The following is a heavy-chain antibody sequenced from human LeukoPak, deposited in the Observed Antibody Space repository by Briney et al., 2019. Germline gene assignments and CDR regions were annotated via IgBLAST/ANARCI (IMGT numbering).Heavy chain of an antibody. CDR3: AMVDQLPYTAGAFDY. D-gene: IGHD2-2*02. CDR2: IYYSGST. J-gene: IGHJ4*02. Sequence: PSETLSLTCTVSGGSISSSSYYWGWIRQPPGKGLEWIGSIYYSGSTYYNPSLKSRVTISVDTSKNQFSLKLSSVTAADTAVYYCAMVDQLPYTAGAFDYWGQGTLVTVSS. V-gene: IGHV4-39*01. CDR1: GGSISSSSYY.